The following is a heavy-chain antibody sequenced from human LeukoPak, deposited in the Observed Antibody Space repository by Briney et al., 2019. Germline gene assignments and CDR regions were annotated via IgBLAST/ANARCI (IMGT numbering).Heavy chain of an antibody. V-gene: IGHV1-3*01. CDR2: IDAGNGDT. CDR1: GYTFIDYA. D-gene: IGHD1-26*01. Sequence: ASVKVSCKASGYTFIDYAMHWVRQAPGQRFEWMGWIDAGNGDTRYSQKFQGRVTITRDTSASTAYIELRSLRSEDTAMYYCARESSGSFYEVSFDYWGQGTLVTVSS. J-gene: IGHJ4*02. CDR3: ARESSGSFYEVSFDY.